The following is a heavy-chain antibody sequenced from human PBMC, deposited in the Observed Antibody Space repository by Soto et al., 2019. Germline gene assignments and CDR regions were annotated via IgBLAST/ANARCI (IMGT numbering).Heavy chain of an antibody. CDR2: IYYSGST. Sequence: LTCTVSGGSISSGNYYWSWIRQHPGKGLEWIGYIYYSGSTYYNPSLKSRVTISVDTSKKQFSLKLNSVTAADTAVYYCARQGYRYGQGLDYWGQGTLVTVSS. CDR3: ARQGYRYGQGLDY. CDR1: GGSISSGNYY. D-gene: IGHD5-18*01. V-gene: IGHV4-31*03. J-gene: IGHJ4*02.